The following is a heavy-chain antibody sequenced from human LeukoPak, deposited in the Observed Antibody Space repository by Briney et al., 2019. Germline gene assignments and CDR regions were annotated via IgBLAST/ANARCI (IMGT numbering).Heavy chain of an antibody. CDR2: IYHSGGT. J-gene: IGHJ6*03. Sequence: SETLSLTCTASGGSISSGGYSWSWIRQPPGKGLEWIGYIYHSGGTYYNPSLKSRVTISVDRSKDQFSLKLSSVTAADTAVYYCASQNCGGDCSLYYYYYMDVWGKGTTVTVSS. CDR1: GGSISSGGYS. CDR3: ASQNCGGDCSLYYYYYMDV. V-gene: IGHV4-30-2*01. D-gene: IGHD2-21*01.